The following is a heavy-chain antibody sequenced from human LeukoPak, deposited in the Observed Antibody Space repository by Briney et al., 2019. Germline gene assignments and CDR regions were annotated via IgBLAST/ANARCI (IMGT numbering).Heavy chain of an antibody. CDR1: GYTFTSYD. J-gene: IGHJ6*02. V-gene: IGHV1-8*01. D-gene: IGHD3-3*01. CDR2: MNPNSGNT. Sequence: ASVKVSCKASGYTFTSYDINWVRQATGQGLEWMGWMNPNSGNTGYAQKFQGRVTMTRNTSISTAYMELSSLRSEDTAVYYCASSWRFLEVYYYGMDVWGQGTTVTASS. CDR3: ASSWRFLEVYYYGMDV.